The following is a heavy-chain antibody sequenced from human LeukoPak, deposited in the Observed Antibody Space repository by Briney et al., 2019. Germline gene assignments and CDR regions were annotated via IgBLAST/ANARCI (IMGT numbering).Heavy chain of an antibody. D-gene: IGHD3-10*01. CDR3: ARRDYYGSGSPDY. J-gene: IGHJ4*02. Sequence: GGSLRLSCAASGFTFDDYDMSWVRQAPGKRLEWVSGINWNGGSTGYADSVKGRFTISRDNARNSLYLQMNSLRAEDTALYYCARRDYYGSGSPDYWGQGTLVTVSS. V-gene: IGHV3-20*04. CDR2: INWNGGST. CDR1: GFTFDDYD.